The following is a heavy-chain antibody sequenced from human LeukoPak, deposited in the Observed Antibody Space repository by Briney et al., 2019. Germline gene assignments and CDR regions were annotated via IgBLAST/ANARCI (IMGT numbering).Heavy chain of an antibody. D-gene: IGHD6-13*01. Sequence: PGGSLRLSCAASGFTFSSYWMHWVRQAPGKGLVWVSRINSDGSSTSYADSVKGRFTISGDNAKNTLYLQMNSLRAEDTAVYYCAREVLMGSSWNFDYWGQGTLVTVSS. CDR2: INSDGSST. CDR1: GFTFSSYW. CDR3: AREVLMGSSWNFDY. V-gene: IGHV3-74*01. J-gene: IGHJ4*02.